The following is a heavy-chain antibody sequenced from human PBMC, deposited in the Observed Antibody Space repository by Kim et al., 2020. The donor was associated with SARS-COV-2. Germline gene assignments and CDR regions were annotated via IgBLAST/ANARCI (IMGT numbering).Heavy chain of an antibody. D-gene: IGHD3-16*01. V-gene: IGHV3-53*01. J-gene: IGHJ2*01. CDR1: GFTVSSNY. CDR3: ARDDERGSSPKNWYFDL. CDR2: IYSGGST. Sequence: GGSLRLSCAASGFTVSSNYMSWVRQAPGKGLEWVSVIYSGGSTYYADSVKGRFTISRDNSKNTLYLQMNSLRAEDTAVYYCARDDERGSSPKNWYFDLWGRGTLVTVSS.